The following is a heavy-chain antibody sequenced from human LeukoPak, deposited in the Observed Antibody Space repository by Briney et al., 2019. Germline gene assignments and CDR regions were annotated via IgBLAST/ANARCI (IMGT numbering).Heavy chain of an antibody. CDR2: IDTDEGST. Sequence: SGGSLRLXCAASGFTFSSYWMHWVRQAPGKGLVWVSRIDTDEGSTSYADSVKGRFTISRDNAKNTLYLQMNSLKAEDTAVYYCARDGSLPDYWGQGTLVTVSS. V-gene: IGHV3-74*01. CDR3: ARDGSLPDY. J-gene: IGHJ4*02. CDR1: GFTFSSYW.